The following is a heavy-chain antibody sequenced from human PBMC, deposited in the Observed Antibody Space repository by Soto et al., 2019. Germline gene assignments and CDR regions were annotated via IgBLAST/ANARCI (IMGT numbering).Heavy chain of an antibody. V-gene: IGHV4-34*01. CDR1: GGSFSGYY. CDR3: ARGNGQWESGSYGYVIDY. Sequence: SETLSLTCAVYGGSFSGYYWSWIRQPPGKGLEWIGEINHSGSTNYNPSLKSRVTISVDTSKNQFSLKLSSVTAADTAVYYCARGNGQWESGSYGYVIDYWGQGTLVTVSS. CDR2: INHSGST. D-gene: IGHD5-18*01. J-gene: IGHJ4*02.